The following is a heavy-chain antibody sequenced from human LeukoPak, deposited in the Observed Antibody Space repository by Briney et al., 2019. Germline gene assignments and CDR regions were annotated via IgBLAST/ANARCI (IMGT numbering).Heavy chain of an antibody. CDR1: GFTFSSYA. Sequence: GGSLRLSCAASGFTFSSYAMSWVRQAPGKGLEWVSGIGESGDNTYYADSVKGRFTISRDTSKSTLYLQLNSLGAEDTAIYYCAKGIHSTGYYPFDYWGQGTLVTVSS. D-gene: IGHD3-22*01. CDR2: IGESGDNT. CDR3: AKGIHSTGYYPFDY. V-gene: IGHV3-23*01. J-gene: IGHJ4*02.